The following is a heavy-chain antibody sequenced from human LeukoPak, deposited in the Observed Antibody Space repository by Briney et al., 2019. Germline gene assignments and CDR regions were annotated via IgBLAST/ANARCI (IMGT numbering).Heavy chain of an antibody. J-gene: IGHJ6*03. D-gene: IGHD1-7*01. CDR3: ARAEVQELPAAGMDV. CDR2: INPSGGST. CDR1: GYTFTSYY. Sequence: ASVRVSCKASGYTFTSYYMHWVRQAPGQGLEWMGIINPSGGSTSYAQKFQGRVTMTRDTSTSTVYMELSSLRSEDTAVYYCARAEVQELPAAGMDVWGKGTTVTVSS. V-gene: IGHV1-46*01.